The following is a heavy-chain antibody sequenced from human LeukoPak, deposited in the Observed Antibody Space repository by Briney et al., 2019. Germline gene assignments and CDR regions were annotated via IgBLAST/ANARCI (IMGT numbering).Heavy chain of an antibody. CDR1: GFTVSSNY. Sequence: GGSLRLSCAASGFTVSSNYMSWVRQAPGKGLEWVSVIYSGGSTYYADSVKGRFTISRDNAKNSLYLQMNSLRAEDTAVYYCAKVRGVIIDYWGQGTLVTVSS. D-gene: IGHD3-10*01. CDR2: IYSGGST. V-gene: IGHV3-66*01. J-gene: IGHJ4*02. CDR3: AKVRGVIIDY.